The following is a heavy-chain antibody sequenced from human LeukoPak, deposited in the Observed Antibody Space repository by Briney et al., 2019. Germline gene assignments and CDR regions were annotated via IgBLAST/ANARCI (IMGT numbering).Heavy chain of an antibody. CDR3: AKASLAYCGGDCYSGFNY. D-gene: IGHD2-21*02. Sequence: QTGGSLRLSCAASGFTFSSYAMSWVRQAPGKGLGWVSGISWNSGSIDYADSVKRRLTISRDNAKHYLYLQMNSLRAEDTALYYCAKASLAYCGGDCYSGFNYWGQGTLVTVSS. CDR1: GFTFSSYA. J-gene: IGHJ4*02. CDR2: ISWNSGSI. V-gene: IGHV3-9*01.